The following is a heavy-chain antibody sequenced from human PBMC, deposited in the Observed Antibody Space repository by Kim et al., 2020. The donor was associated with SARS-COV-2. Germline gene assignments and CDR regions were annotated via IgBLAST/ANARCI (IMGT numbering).Heavy chain of an antibody. Sequence: GGSLRLSCAASGFTFSSYSMNWVRQAPGKGLEWVSSISSSSSYIYYADSVKGRFTISRDNAKNSLYLQMNSLRAEDTAVYYCARDREVVTSAEYFQHWGQGTLVTVSS. V-gene: IGHV3-21*01. D-gene: IGHD2-15*01. CDR2: ISSSSSYI. CDR1: GFTFSSYS. J-gene: IGHJ1*01. CDR3: ARDREVVTSAEYFQH.